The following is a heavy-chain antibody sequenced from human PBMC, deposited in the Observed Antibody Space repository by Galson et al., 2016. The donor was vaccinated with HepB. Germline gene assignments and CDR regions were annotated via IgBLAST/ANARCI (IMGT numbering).Heavy chain of an antibody. D-gene: IGHD3-22*01. V-gene: IGHV6-1*01. CDR2: TYYRSNRYN. CDR3: ARIHYYYNNSGYYSTPFDY. J-gene: IGHJ4*02. CDR1: GDSVSSNSAA. Sequence: CAISGDSVSSNSAAWNWIRQSPSRGLEWLGKTYYRSNRYNDYAISVNSRITIKADTAKNQFSLQLNSVTHEDTAVYYCARIHYYYNNSGYYSTPFDYWGQGTLVTVSS.